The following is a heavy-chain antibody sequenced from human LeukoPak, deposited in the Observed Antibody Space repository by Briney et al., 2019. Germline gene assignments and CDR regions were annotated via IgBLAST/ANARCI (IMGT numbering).Heavy chain of an antibody. CDR3: ATAPAIEYFHH. CDR1: GGTFSSYT. Sequence: GASVKVSCKASGGTFSSYTISWVRQAPGQGLEWMGRFIPIIGTGNYAQKFQGRVTITADTSTSTVYMDLNSLRSEDTAVYYCATAPAIEYFHHWGQGTLVTVSS. J-gene: IGHJ1*01. V-gene: IGHV1-69*08. CDR2: FIPIIGTG. D-gene: IGHD6-25*01.